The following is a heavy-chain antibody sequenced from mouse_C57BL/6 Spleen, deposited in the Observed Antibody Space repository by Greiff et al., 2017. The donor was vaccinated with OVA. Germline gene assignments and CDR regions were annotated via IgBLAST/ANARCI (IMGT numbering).Heavy chain of an antibody. Sequence: QVQLKESGAELVRPGASVTLSCKASGYTFTDYEMHWVKQTPVHGLEWIGAIDPETGGTAYNQKFKGKAILTADKSSSTAYMELRSLTSEDSAVYYCTRFGSSPYFDYGGQGTTLTVSS. D-gene: IGHD1-1*01. V-gene: IGHV1-15*01. CDR1: GYTFTDYE. CDR3: TRFGSSPYFDY. CDR2: IDPETGGT. J-gene: IGHJ2*01.